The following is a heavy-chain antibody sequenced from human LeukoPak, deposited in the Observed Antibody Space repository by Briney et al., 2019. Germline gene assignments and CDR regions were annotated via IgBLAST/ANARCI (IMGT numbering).Heavy chain of an antibody. D-gene: IGHD3-10*01. CDR1: GFTLSTYA. CDR3: AKGYYGSGSYGWFDY. Sequence: GGSLRLSCAASGFTLSTYAMSWVRQTPGKGLEWVAATSSSDAGTYHADSVRGRFTISRDNSKNTLYLQMSSLRAEDAAVYFCAKGYYGSGSYGWFDYWGQGTLVTVSS. CDR2: TSSSDAGT. J-gene: IGHJ4*02. V-gene: IGHV3-23*01.